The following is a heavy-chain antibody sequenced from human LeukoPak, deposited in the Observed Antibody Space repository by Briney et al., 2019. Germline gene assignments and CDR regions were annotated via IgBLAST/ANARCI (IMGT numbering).Heavy chain of an antibody. CDR2: LYSGGSA. CDR3: ASDGGYCSGGSCSVELSKH. D-gene: IGHD2-15*01. V-gene: IGHV3-53*01. CDR1: RFSVSTKY. J-gene: IGHJ1*01. Sequence: GGSLRLSCTASRFSVSTKYMNWVRQGPGKGLEWVSVLYSGGSAYYADSVKGRFTISRDNSKNTLYLQMNSLRAEDTAVYYCASDGGYCSGGSCSVELSKHWGRAPWSPSPQ.